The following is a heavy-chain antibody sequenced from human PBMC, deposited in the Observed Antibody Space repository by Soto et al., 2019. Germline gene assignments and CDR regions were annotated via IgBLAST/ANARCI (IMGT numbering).Heavy chain of an antibody. CDR1: GFTFSNYG. CDR3: AKERSVVTTTPDFDY. Sequence: PGGSLRLSCAASGFTFSNYGMPWVRQAPGKGLEWVAVISYDGSYKDYADSVKGRFTISRDNSKNTLYLQMNSLRAEDTAVYYCAKERSVVTTTPDFDYWGQGTLVTVSS. J-gene: IGHJ4*02. CDR2: ISYDGSYK. D-gene: IGHD4-17*01. V-gene: IGHV3-30*18.